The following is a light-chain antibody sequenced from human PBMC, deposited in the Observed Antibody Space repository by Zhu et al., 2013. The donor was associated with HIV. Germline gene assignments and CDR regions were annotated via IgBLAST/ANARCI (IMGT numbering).Light chain of an antibody. CDR3: QQSYSAPCT. V-gene: IGKV3-20*01. J-gene: IGKJ2*02. Sequence: EIVLTQSPGTLSLSPGERATLSCRASQSVKSHLAWYQQRPGQAPRLLIHGASSRATGIPDRFSGSGSETDFTLTITSLEPEDFATYYCQQSYSAPCTFGAGTKL. CDR2: GAS. CDR1: QSVKSH.